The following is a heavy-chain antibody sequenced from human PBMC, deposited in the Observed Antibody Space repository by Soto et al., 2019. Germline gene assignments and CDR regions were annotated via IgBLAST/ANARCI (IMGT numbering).Heavy chain of an antibody. D-gene: IGHD4-17*01. J-gene: IGHJ6*02. CDR1: GFTFSSYG. CDR3: AKDRRGPDGDYNPIHYYYYGMDV. CDR2: ISYDGSNK. Sequence: QVQLVESGRGVVQPGRSLRLSCAASGFTFSSYGMHWVRQAPGKGLEWVAVISYDGSNKYYADSVKGRFTISRDNSKNTLYLQMNSLRAEDTAVYYCAKDRRGPDGDYNPIHYYYYGMDVWGQGTTVTVSS. V-gene: IGHV3-30*18.